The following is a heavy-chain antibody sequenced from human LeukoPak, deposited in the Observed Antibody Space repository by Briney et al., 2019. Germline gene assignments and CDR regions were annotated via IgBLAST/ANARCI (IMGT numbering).Heavy chain of an antibody. CDR2: IYPGDSDT. D-gene: IGHD6-13*01. CDR3: AGGMDSRIFEY. V-gene: IGHV5-51*01. J-gene: IGHJ4*02. Sequence: GASPQISGEGSGYIFTSYWSGFRRQLPGKGLEWVGIIYPGDSDTISSPSFQGQVTIPADKSISTAYLQWSSLKASDPAMYYCAGGMDSRIFEYWGQGTLVTVSS. CDR1: GYIFTSYW.